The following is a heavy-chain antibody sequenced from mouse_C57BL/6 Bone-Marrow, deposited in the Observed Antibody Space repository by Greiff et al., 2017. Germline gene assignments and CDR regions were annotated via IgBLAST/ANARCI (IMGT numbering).Heavy chain of an antibody. CDR3: TLYYGNSYAMDY. CDR2: IDPENGDP. CDR1: GFNITDDY. V-gene: IGHV14-4*01. J-gene: IGHJ4*01. D-gene: IGHD2-1*01. Sequence: VQLQQSGAELVRPGASVKLSCTSSGFNITDDYMHWVKQRPEQGLEWIGCIDPENGDPASASKVQGKATITADTSSNTAYLQLSSLTSEDTAVYYCTLYYGNSYAMDYWGQGTSVTVSS.